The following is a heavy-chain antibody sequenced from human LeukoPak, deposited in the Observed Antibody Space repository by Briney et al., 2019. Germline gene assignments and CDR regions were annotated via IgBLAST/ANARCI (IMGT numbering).Heavy chain of an antibody. Sequence: WVRQPPGKGLEWIGYIYYTGSTDYNPSLKSRVTMSIDTSKTQFSLKLTSVNAADTAVYYCATGHQRAGYTYFDYWGQGTLVTVSS. D-gene: IGHD5-24*01. V-gene: IGHV4-59*01. CDR2: IYYTGST. CDR3: ATGHQRAGYTYFDY. J-gene: IGHJ4*02.